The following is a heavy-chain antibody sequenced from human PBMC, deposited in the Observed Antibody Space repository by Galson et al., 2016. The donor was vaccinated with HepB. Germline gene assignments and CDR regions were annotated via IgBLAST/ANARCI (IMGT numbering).Heavy chain of an antibody. J-gene: IGHJ4*02. V-gene: IGHV1-3*01. CDR2: INPLTGDT. D-gene: IGHD1-26*01. Sequence: SVKVSCKASGYTFIRYSIHWVRQAPGERLEWLGWINPLTGDTKYSERLRGRVSMTSDTSASTVYMELNSLRSEDTGLYFCAKDRSGTYDYWGPGTLVTVSS. CDR3: AKDRSGTYDY. CDR1: GYTFIRYS.